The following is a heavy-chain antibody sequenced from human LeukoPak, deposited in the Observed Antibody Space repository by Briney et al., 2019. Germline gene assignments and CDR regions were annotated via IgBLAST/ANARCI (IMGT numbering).Heavy chain of an antibody. J-gene: IGHJ6*02. Sequence: GGSLRLSCAASGFTFSSYGMHWVRQAPGKGLEWVAVISYDGSNKYYADSVKGRFTISRDNSKNTLYLQMNSLRAEDTAVYYCAKDLGDYSYYYGMDVWGQGTTVTVSS. CDR1: GFTFSSYG. V-gene: IGHV3-30*18. CDR3: AKDLGDYSYYYGMDV. D-gene: IGHD4-11*01. CDR2: ISYDGSNK.